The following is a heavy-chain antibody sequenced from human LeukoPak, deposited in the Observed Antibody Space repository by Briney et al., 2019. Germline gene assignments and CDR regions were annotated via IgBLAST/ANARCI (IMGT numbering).Heavy chain of an antibody. CDR3: ARDVNSYYYYGMDV. CDR2: IIPILGIA. D-gene: IGHD2/OR15-2a*01. V-gene: IGHV1-69*04. J-gene: IGHJ6*02. Sequence: SVKVSCKASGGTFSSYAISWVRQAPGQGLEWMGRIIPILGIANYAQKFQGRVTITTDKSTSTAYMELSSLRSEDTAVYYCARDVNSYYYYGMDVWGQGTTVTVSS. CDR1: GGTFSSYA.